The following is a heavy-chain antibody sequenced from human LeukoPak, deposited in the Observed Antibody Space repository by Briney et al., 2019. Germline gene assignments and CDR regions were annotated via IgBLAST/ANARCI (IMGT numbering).Heavy chain of an antibody. CDR2: ISYDGSNK. CDR1: GFTFSSYA. D-gene: IGHD6-19*01. J-gene: IGHJ4*02. CDR3: AKAYSSGWYGLDY. V-gene: IGHV3-30*04. Sequence: GGSLRLSCAASGFTFSSYAMHWVRQAPGKGLEWVAVISYDGSNKYYADSVKGRFTISRDNSKNTLYLQMNSLRAEDTAVYYCAKAYSSGWYGLDYWGQGTLVTVSS.